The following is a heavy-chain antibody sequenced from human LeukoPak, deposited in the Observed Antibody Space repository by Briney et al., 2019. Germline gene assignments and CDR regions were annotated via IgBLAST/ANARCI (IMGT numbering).Heavy chain of an antibody. V-gene: IGHV4-61*01. Sequence: PSETLSLTCTVSGGSVNSGIYYWSWLRQPPGKGLEWIGFIYYSGSTNYNPSLKSRVNISLDTSKNQFSLKVSSVAAADTAVYYCARVHSFNWFDPWGQGTLVIVSS. CDR1: GGSVNSGIYY. J-gene: IGHJ5*02. CDR2: IYYSGST. CDR3: ARVHSFNWFDP. D-gene: IGHD2-15*01.